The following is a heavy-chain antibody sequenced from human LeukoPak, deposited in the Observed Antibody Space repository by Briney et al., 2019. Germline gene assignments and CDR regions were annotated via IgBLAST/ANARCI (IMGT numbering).Heavy chain of an antibody. Sequence: GGSLRLSCAASGFIFSNYAMYWVRQAPGKGLEWVSAISGHSNNTYYADSVKGRFTISRDSSKKTMYQPMNSLKADDKAVYYCAKWGDYDVLNGYYVSDFWGQGTLVTVSS. CDR2: ISGHSNNT. CDR1: GFIFSNYA. V-gene: IGHV3-23*01. CDR3: AKWGDYDVLNGYYVSDF. J-gene: IGHJ4*02. D-gene: IGHD3-9*01.